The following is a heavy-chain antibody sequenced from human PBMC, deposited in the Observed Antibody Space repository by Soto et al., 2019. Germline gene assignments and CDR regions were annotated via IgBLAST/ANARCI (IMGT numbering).Heavy chain of an antibody. Sequence: PGGSLLLSCAASGFSGRSDSINCIRQAPGKGLEWVSSISSSSSYIYYADSVKGRFTISRDNAKNSLYLQMNSLRAEDTAVYYCARYYYDCSGYYPPFDYWGQGT. V-gene: IGHV3-21*01. CDR2: ISSSSSYI. J-gene: IGHJ4*02. CDR3: ARYYYDCSGYYPPFDY. CDR1: GFSGRSDS. D-gene: IGHD3-22*01.